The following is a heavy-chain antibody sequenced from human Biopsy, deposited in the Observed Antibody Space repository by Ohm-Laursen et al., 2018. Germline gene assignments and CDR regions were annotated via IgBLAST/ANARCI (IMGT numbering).Heavy chain of an antibody. D-gene: IGHD3-22*01. Sequence: TLSLTWTVSGDSISSYYWSWIRQPPGKGLQWIGYVYYTGSTDYNPSLQSRVTISVDTSKNHFSLRLRSVTPADTAIYYCARDRGYYSDRAVPGYFDLWGRGTLVTVSS. J-gene: IGHJ2*01. CDR3: ARDRGYYSDRAVPGYFDL. CDR1: GDSISSYY. V-gene: IGHV4-59*01. CDR2: VYYTGST.